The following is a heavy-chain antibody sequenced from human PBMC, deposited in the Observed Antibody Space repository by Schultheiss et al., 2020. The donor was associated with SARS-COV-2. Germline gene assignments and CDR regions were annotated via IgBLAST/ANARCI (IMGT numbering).Heavy chain of an antibody. CDR3: ARDPGSGGGDRRYDFWSGYSPGYYYYGMDV. CDR1: GGIFSSYA. V-gene: IGHV1-69*01. Sequence: KISCKASGGIFSSYAISWVRQAPGQGLEWMGGIIPIFGTANYAQKFQGRVTITADESTSTAYMELSSLRSEDTAVYYCARDPGSGGGDRRYDFWSGYSPGYYYYGMDVWGQGTTVTVSS. CDR2: IIPIFGTA. J-gene: IGHJ6*02. D-gene: IGHD3-3*01.